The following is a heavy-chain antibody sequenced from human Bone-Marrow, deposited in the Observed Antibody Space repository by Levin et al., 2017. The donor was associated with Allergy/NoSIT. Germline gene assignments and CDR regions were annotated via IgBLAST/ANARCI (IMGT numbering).Heavy chain of an antibody. Sequence: VASVKVSCKASGYTFTSYGISWVRQAPGQGLEWMGWISAYNGNTNYAQKLQGRVTMTTDTSTSTAYMELRSLRSDDTAVYYCASIPYGDYYSWFDPWGQGTLVTVSS. D-gene: IGHD4-17*01. CDR3: ASIPYGDYYSWFDP. J-gene: IGHJ5*02. CDR1: GYTFTSYG. V-gene: IGHV1-18*01. CDR2: ISAYNGNT.